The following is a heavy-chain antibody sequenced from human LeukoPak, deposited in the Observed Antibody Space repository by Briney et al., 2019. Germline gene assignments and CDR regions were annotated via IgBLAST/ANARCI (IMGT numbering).Heavy chain of an antibody. CDR3: ARMRGSSWYYFDY. CDR2: INHSGST. D-gene: IGHD6-13*01. CDR1: GGSFSDYY. V-gene: IGHV4-34*01. J-gene: IGHJ4*02. Sequence: SETLSLTCAVYGGSFSDYYWSWIRQPPGKGLEWIGEINHSGSTNYNPSLKSRVTISVDTSKNQFSLKLSSVTAADTAVYYCARMRGSSWYYFDYWGQGTLVTVSS.